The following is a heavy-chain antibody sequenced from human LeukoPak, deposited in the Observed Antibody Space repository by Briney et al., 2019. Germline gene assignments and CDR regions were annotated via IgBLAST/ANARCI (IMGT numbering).Heavy chain of an antibody. Sequence: SQTLSLTCGISGDSVYSNSAAWHWIRQSPSRGLEWLGRTYYRSKWDNDYAVSVKSRITINPDTSKNQFSLHLNSVTPEDTAVYYCAAAATGKGAFDIWGQGTMVPVSS. CDR3: AAAATGKGAFDI. CDR2: TYYRSKWDN. J-gene: IGHJ3*02. CDR1: GDSVYSNSAA. D-gene: IGHD3-10*01. V-gene: IGHV6-1*01.